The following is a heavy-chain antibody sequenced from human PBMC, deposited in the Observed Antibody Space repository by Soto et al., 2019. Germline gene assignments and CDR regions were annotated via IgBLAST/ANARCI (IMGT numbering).Heavy chain of an antibody. V-gene: IGHV3-23*01. CDR1: GFTFSSYA. J-gene: IGHJ6*02. Sequence: EVQLLESGGGLVQPGGSLRLSYAASGFTFSSYAMSWVRQAPGKGLEWVSSTSGSGGDVYHAGSVKGRFTISRDNSKNTLYLQMNSLRAEDTAMYYCAKGWLYGAGMGVWGQGTTVTVSS. D-gene: IGHD3-22*01. CDR2: TSGSGGDV. CDR3: AKGWLYGAGMGV.